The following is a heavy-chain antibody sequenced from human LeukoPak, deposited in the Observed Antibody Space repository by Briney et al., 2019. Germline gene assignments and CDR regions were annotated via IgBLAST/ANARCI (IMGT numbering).Heavy chain of an antibody. J-gene: IGHJ5*02. D-gene: IGHD6-19*01. Sequence: SETLSLTCTVSGGSINRSSYYWVWIRQPPGKGLEWIGSIYYSGSMYYNAPLKSRVTISVDTSKNQFSLKLSSVTAADTAVYYCASLSQGAYSSGWYRPPVAWGQGTLVTVSS. V-gene: IGHV4-39*07. CDR2: IYYSGSM. CDR1: GGSINRSSYY. CDR3: ASLSQGAYSSGWYRPPVA.